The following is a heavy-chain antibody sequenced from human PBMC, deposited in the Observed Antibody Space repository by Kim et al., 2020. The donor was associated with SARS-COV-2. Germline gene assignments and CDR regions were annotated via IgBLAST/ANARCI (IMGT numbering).Heavy chain of an antibody. CDR1: GFTFSSHG. J-gene: IGHJ4*02. CDR2: ISSGYSA. V-gene: IGHV3-23*01. Sequence: GGSLRLSCAVSGFTFSSHGLSWVRQAPGKGLQWVASISSGYSAHYADSVISRLTISRDRTTNEGYMQMDSLRAEDTAVYYCARRLLAGGGHIDYWGEGAPVTVSS. CDR3: ARRLLAGGGHIDY. D-gene: IGHD5-18*01.